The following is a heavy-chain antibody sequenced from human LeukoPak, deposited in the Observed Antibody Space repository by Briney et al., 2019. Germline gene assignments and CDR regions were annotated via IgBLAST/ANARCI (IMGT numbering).Heavy chain of an antibody. Sequence: PSETLSLICTVSGGSISSYYWTWIRQPPGKGLEWIGYICYSGSTNYNPSLKSRVTMSVDTSKNQFSLKLSSVTAADTAVYYCARGRDSSGWYFGYWGQGTLVTVSS. CDR1: GGSISSYY. J-gene: IGHJ4*02. D-gene: IGHD6-19*01. CDR2: ICYSGST. CDR3: ARGRDSSGWYFGY. V-gene: IGHV4-59*01.